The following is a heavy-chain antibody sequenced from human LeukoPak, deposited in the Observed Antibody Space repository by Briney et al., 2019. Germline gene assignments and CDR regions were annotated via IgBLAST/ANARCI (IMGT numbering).Heavy chain of an antibody. CDR1: GFTFIKYG. J-gene: IGHJ4*02. CDR2: ISGSGGST. V-gene: IGHV3-23*01. D-gene: IGHD6-13*01. CDR3: AKKGIAAAGNY. Sequence: GGSLRLSCAASGFTFIKYGMTWVRQAPGKGLEWVSAISGSGGSTYYADSVKGRFTISRDNSKNTLYLQMNSLRAEDTAVYYCAKKGIAAAGNYWGQGTLVTVSS.